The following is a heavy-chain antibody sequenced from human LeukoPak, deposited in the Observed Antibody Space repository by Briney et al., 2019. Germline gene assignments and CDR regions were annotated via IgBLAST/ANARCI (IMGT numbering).Heavy chain of an antibody. CDR1: GFTFNSYA. Sequence: PGGSLRLSCAASGFTFNSYAMSWVRQAPGKGLEWVSTISDGGDTTHYTDSVKGRFTMSRDNSKNTLYLQMNTLRAEDTAVYYCAKGWSRGWLDHWGQGTLVTVSS. CDR3: AKGWSRGWLDH. J-gene: IGHJ4*02. CDR2: ISDGGDTT. D-gene: IGHD6-19*01. V-gene: IGHV3-23*01.